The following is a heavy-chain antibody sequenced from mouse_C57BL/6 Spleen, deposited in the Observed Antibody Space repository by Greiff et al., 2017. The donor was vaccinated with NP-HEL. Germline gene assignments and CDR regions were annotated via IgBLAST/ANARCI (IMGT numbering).Heavy chain of an antibody. J-gene: IGHJ1*03. V-gene: IGHV5-17*01. Sequence: EVQLVESGGGLVKPGGSLKLSCAASGFTFSDYGMHWVRQAPEKGLEWVAYISSGSSTIYYADTVKGRFTISRDNAKNTLFLQMTRLRSEDTAMYYCARQGYSNYVWYFDVWGTGTTVTVSS. CDR3: ARQGYSNYVWYFDV. CDR2: ISSGSSTI. CDR1: GFTFSDYG. D-gene: IGHD2-5*01.